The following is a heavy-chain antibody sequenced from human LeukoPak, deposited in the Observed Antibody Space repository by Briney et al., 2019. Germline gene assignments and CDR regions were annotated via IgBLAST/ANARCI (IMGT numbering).Heavy chain of an antibody. CDR3: ARRRSRYCSSTSCSRGYFDY. J-gene: IGHJ4*02. D-gene: IGHD2-2*01. CDR2: IYADFDNT. V-gene: IGHV3-53*01. CDR1: GFTVSGDY. Sequence: GGSLRLSCAASGFTVSGDYMSWVRQAPGKGLEWVSVIYADFDNTDYADSVKGRFTISRDNSKNTLYLQMNSLRAEDTAVYYCARRRSRYCSSTSCSRGYFDYWGQGTLVTVSS.